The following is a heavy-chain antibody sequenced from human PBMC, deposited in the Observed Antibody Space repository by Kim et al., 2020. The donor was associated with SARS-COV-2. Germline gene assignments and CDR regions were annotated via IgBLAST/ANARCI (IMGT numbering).Heavy chain of an antibody. J-gene: IGHJ6*02. D-gene: IGHD6-19*01. CDR1: GFTFSSYW. V-gene: IGHV3-7*01. CDR3: ARDSSRGSMKPLYYYYYGMDV. CDR2: IKQDGSEK. Sequence: GGSLRLSCAASGFTFSSYWMSWVRQAPGKGLEWVANIKQDGSEKYYVDSVKGRFTISRDNAKNSLYPQMNSLRAEDTAVYYCARDSSRGSMKPLYYYYYGMDVWGQGTTVTVSS.